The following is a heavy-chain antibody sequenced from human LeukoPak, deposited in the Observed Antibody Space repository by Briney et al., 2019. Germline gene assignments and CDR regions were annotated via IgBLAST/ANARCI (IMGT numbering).Heavy chain of an antibody. J-gene: IGHJ4*02. V-gene: IGHV4-34*01. D-gene: IGHD3-10*01. CDR1: GGSFCGYY. CDR2: INHSGST. CDR3: ARGRGLLLWIDY. Sequence: PSETLSLTCAVYGGSFCGYYWSWIRQPPGKGLEWIGEINHSGSTNYNPSLKSRVTISVDTSKNQFSLKLSSVTAADTAVYYCARGRGLLLWIDYWGQGTLVTVSS.